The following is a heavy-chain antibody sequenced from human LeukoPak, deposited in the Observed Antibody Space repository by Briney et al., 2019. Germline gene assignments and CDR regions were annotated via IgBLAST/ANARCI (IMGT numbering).Heavy chain of an antibody. CDR1: SFTSYW. J-gene: IGHJ4*02. D-gene: IGHD5-12*01. V-gene: IGHV4-39*07. Sequence: SFTSYWIGWVRQMPGKGLEWIGSIYYSGSTYYNPSLKSRVTISVDRSKNQFSLKLSSVTAADTAVYYCARDNSGYGSFDYWGQGTLVTVSS. CDR3: ARDNSGYGSFDY. CDR2: IYYSGST.